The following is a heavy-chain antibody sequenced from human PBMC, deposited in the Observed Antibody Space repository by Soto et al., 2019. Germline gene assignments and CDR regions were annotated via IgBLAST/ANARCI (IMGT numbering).Heavy chain of an antibody. Sequence: SETLSLTCTVSGGSISSYYWSWIRQPPGKGLEWIGYTYYSGSTNYNPSLKSRVTISVDTSKNQFSLKLSSVTAADTAVYYCARHPPPGYYYYMDVWGKRTTVTVSS. CDR1: GGSISSYY. CDR2: TYYSGST. V-gene: IGHV4-59*08. J-gene: IGHJ6*03. CDR3: ARHPPPGYYYYMDV.